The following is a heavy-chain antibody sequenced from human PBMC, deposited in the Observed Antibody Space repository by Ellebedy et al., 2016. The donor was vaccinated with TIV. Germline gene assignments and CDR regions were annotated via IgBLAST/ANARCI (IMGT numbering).Heavy chain of an antibody. CDR3: ARVRRGSSGMDV. V-gene: IGHV1-2*02. J-gene: IGHJ6*02. CDR2: INPDSGGT. Sequence: ASVKVSCKASGYTFTDYYMHWVRQAPGQGLEWMGWINPDSGGTNFAQKFQGRVTMTRDTSINTVYMELNRLESDDTAVYYCARVRRGSSGMDVWGQGTTVTVSS. CDR1: GYTFTDYY. D-gene: IGHD6-13*01.